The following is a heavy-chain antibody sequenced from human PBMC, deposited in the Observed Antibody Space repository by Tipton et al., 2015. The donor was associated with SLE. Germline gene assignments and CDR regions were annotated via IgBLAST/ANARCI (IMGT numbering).Heavy chain of an antibody. Sequence: TLSLTCTVSGASVSNYFWGWIRQPAGKGLEWIGRIYPSGSTNYNPSLKRRVTVSVDTSKNQFSLSLTSVTAADTAVYYCAREGIAAETWFFDLWGRGTLVTVSS. V-gene: IGHV4-4*07. J-gene: IGHJ2*01. CDR3: AREGIAAETWFFDL. D-gene: IGHD6-13*01. CDR2: IYPSGST. CDR1: GASVSNYF.